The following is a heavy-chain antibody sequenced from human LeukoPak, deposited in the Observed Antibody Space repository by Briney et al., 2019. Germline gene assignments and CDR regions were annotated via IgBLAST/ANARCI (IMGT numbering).Heavy chain of an antibody. CDR2: IYTSGST. Sequence: SETLSLTCTVSGGSISSGTYYWTWIRQPAGKGLEWIGRIYTSGSTNYNPSLKSRVTISVDTSKNQFSLKLSSVTAADTAVYYCARHRRFSGSYSWGFDPWGQGTLVTVSS. J-gene: IGHJ5*02. CDR1: GGSISSGTYY. CDR3: ARHRRFSGSYSWGFDP. V-gene: IGHV4-61*02. D-gene: IGHD3-10*01.